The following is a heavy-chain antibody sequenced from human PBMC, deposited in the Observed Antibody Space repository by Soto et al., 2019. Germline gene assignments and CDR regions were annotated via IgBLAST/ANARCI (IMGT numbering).Heavy chain of an antibody. CDR1: GGSIGSYY. D-gene: IGHD2-15*01. V-gene: IGHV4-59*08. CDR2: IYYSGST. Sequence: SETLSLTCTVSGGSIGSYYWSWIRQPPGKGLEWIGYIYYSGSTNYNPSLKSRVTISVDTSKNQFSLKLSSVTAADTAVYYCARSSGGSCYDYWGQGTLVTVSS. J-gene: IGHJ4*02. CDR3: ARSSGGSCYDY.